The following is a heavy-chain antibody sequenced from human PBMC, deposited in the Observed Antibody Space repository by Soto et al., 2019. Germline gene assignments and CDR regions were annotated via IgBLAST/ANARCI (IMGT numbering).Heavy chain of an antibody. V-gene: IGHV4-39*01. J-gene: IGHJ6*03. CDR1: GCSISSSSYY. D-gene: IGHD6-13*01. CDR3: ARLSKEYSSSWNYYYYMDV. CDR2: IYYSGST. Sequence: TSETLSLTCPVSGCSISSSSYYWGWIRQPPGKGLEWIGSIYYSGSTYYNPSLKSRVTISVDTSKNQFSLKLSSVTAADTAVYYCARLSKEYSSSWNYYYYMDVWGKGTTVTVSS.